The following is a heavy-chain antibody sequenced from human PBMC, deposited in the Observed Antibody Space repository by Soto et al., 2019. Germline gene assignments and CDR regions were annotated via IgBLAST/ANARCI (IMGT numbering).Heavy chain of an antibody. Sequence: GGSLRLSCAASGFTVSSNYMSWVRQAPGKGLEWVSVIYSGGSTYYADSVKGRFTISRDNSKNTLYLQMNSLRAEDTAVYYCARAAIYFDYYYYMDVWGKGTTVTVSS. J-gene: IGHJ6*03. D-gene: IGHD1-26*01. CDR1: GFTVSSNY. CDR3: ARAAIYFDYYYYMDV. V-gene: IGHV3-66*01. CDR2: IYSGGST.